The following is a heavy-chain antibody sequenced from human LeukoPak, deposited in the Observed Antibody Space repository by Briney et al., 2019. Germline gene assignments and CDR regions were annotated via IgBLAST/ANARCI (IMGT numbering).Heavy chain of an antibody. CDR3: AGSNTYYYYYMDV. V-gene: IGHV3-23*01. CDR2: ISGSGGST. Sequence: GGSLRLSCAASGFTFSSYAMSWVRQAPGKGLEWVSAISGSGGSTYYADSVKGRFTISRDNSKNTLYLQMNSLRAEDTAVYHCAGSNTYYYYYMDVWGKGTTVTVSS. CDR1: GFTFSSYA. J-gene: IGHJ6*03. D-gene: IGHD2/OR15-2a*01.